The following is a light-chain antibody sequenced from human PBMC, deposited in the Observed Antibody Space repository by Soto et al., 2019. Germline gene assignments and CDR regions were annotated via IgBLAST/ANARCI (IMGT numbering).Light chain of an antibody. CDR2: KAS. Sequence: DIQMTQSPSTLFASVGDRVTITCRASQSISSWLAWYQQKPGKAPKLLIYKASTLKSGVPSRFSGSGSGTEFTLTISSLQPDDFATYYCQHYNSYSAAFGQGTKVDIK. V-gene: IGKV1-5*03. CDR3: QHYNSYSAA. CDR1: QSISSW. J-gene: IGKJ1*01.